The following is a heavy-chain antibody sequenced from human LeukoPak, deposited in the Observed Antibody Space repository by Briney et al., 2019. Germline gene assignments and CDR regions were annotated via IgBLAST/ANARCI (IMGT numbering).Heavy chain of an antibody. J-gene: IGHJ4*02. V-gene: IGHV4-59*01. Sequence: KASETLSLTCTVSGGSISSYYWSWIRQSPGKGLEWIGYIYYGGNTNKNPSLKSRLIISIDTSKNQYSLKLSSVTAADTAVYYCARVGDGNFDYWGQGTLVTVSS. CDR2: IYYGGNT. CDR1: GGSISSYY. CDR3: ARVGDGNFDY.